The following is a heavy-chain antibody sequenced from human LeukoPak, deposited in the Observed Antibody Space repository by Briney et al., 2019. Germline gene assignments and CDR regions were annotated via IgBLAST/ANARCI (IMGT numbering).Heavy chain of an antibody. CDR1: GFTFSSYA. CDR2: ISGSGATT. CDR3: AKAPNSGGNCYDASDV. V-gene: IGHV3-23*01. J-gene: IGHJ3*01. Sequence: GGSLRLSCAASGFTFSSYAMSWVRQAPGKGLEWVSAISGSGATTYHTDSAKGRFTISRDNSKITLYLQMDSLRAEDTAMYYCAKAPNSGGNCYDASDVWGQGTLVTVSS. D-gene: IGHD2-15*01.